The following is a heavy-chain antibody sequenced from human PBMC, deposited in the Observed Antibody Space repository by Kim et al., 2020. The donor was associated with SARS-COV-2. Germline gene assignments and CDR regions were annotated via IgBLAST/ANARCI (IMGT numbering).Heavy chain of an antibody. CDR1: GFSFSNSI. J-gene: IGHJ6*01. V-gene: IGHV3-21*01. Sequence: GGSLRLSCAASGFSFSNSIMTWVRQAPGKGLEWVALISTSGTYIYQADSMKGRFTISRDNAQNSLYLQMNNLRAEDTGVYYCARVQLPTPYDFWGRYYY. CDR2: ISTSGTYI. D-gene: IGHD3-3*01. CDR3: ARVQLPTPYDFWGRYYY.